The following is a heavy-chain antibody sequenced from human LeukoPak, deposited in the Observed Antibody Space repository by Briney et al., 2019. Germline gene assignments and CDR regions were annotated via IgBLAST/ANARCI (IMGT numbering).Heavy chain of an antibody. J-gene: IGHJ4*02. CDR3: ARDTGYCSSTSCYRSFDY. CDR2: ISSSSYI. V-gene: IGHV3-21*01. Sequence: GGSLRLSCAASGFTFSSYSMNWVGQAPGKGLEWVSSISSSSYIYYADSVKGRFTISRDNAKNSLYLQMNSLRAEDTAVYYCARDTGYCSSTSCYRSFDYWGQGALVTVSS. D-gene: IGHD2-2*02. CDR1: GFTFSSYS.